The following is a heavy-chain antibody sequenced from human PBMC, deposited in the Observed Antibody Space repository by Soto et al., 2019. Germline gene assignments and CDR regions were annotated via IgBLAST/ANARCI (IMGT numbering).Heavy chain of an antibody. V-gene: IGHV4-34*01. J-gene: IGHJ3*02. CDR1: SGPFSGYY. Sequence: QVQLQQWGAGLLKPSETLSLTCAVSSGPFSGYYWSWIRQSPGKGLEWIGEISHSGSTNYNPSLKSRVTISVDTSKNQFSLKLSSETAADTAVYYCAISYITNDAFDIWGQGTLVTVSS. D-gene: IGHD1-1*01. CDR3: AISYITNDAFDI. CDR2: ISHSGST.